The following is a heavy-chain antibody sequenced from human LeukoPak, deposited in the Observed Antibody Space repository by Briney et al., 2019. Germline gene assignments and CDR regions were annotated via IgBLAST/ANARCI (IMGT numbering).Heavy chain of an antibody. D-gene: IGHD6-19*01. Sequence: QPGGSLRLSCAASGFTFSSYAMSWVRQAPGKGLEWVSAISGSGGSTYYADSVKGRFTISRDNSKNTLYLQMNSLRAEDTAVYYCAKDAQSGGWPSDAFDIWGQGTMVTVSS. CDR3: AKDAQSGGWPSDAFDI. J-gene: IGHJ3*02. V-gene: IGHV3-23*01. CDR1: GFTFSSYA. CDR2: ISGSGGST.